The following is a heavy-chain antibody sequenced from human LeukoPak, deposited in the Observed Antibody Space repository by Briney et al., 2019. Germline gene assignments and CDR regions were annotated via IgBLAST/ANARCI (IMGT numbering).Heavy chain of an antibody. Sequence: PSETLSLTCTVSGGSISSSPYYWGWIRHPPGKGLGWFGTIYYSGSTYYNPSLKSRVTISVDTSKNQFSLKLTSVTAADTAVYYCARPVPSRLGWFDPWGQGTLVTVSS. D-gene: IGHD1-1*01. J-gene: IGHJ5*02. CDR1: GGSISSSPYY. CDR2: IYYSGST. CDR3: ARPVPSRLGWFDP. V-gene: IGHV4-39*01.